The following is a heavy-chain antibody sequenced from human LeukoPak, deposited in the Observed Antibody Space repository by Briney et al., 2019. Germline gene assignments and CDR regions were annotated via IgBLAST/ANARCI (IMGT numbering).Heavy chain of an antibody. CDR3: ARSPIPRAAAVVYYYYYMDV. CDR2: IIPIFGTA. CDR1: GGTFSSYA. Sequence: SVKVSCKASGGTFSSYAISWVRQAPGQGLEWRGGIIPIFGTANYAQKFQGSVTITTDESTSTAYMELSSLRSEDTAVYYCARSPIPRAAAVVYYYYYMDVWGKGTTVTVSS. V-gene: IGHV1-69*05. J-gene: IGHJ6*03. D-gene: IGHD6-13*01.